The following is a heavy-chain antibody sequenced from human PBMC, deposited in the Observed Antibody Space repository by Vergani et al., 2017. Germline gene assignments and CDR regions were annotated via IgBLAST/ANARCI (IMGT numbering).Heavy chain of an antibody. J-gene: IGHJ4*02. CDR2: IHPDDSDT. Sequence: EVQLVQSGAEVKKPGESLKISCQISGYSFTNYWIGWVRQMPGKGLEWMGIIHPDDSDTRYSPSFQGQVTISVGKSISTAYLQRSSLRASDNAMYYCARLYGRDSSGSKYFDYWGQGTLVTVSS. V-gene: IGHV5-51*01. CDR3: ARLYGRDSSGSKYFDY. D-gene: IGHD3-22*01. CDR1: GYSFTNYW.